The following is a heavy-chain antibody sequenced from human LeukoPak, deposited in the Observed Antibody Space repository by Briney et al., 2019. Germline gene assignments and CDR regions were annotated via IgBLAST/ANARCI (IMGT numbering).Heavy chain of an antibody. CDR1: GFTFNRYS. V-gene: IGHV3-21*01. Sequence: GGSLRLSCAASGFTFNRYSMNWVRQAPGKGLEWVSSISSSSSYIYYADSVKGRFTISRDNAKNSLSLQMNSLRAEDTAVYYCARGGVFSSGWYVDYWGQGTLVSVSS. D-gene: IGHD6-19*01. CDR2: ISSSSSYI. J-gene: IGHJ4*02. CDR3: ARGGVFSSGWYVDY.